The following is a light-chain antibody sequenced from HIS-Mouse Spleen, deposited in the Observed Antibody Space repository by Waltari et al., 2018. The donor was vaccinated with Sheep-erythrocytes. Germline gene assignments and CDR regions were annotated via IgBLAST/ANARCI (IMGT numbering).Light chain of an antibody. Sequence: DIQMTQSPSSLSASVGDRVTITCRARQSISSYLNWYQQKPGKAPKLLLYAASSLQSGVPSRFRGSGSGTDFTLTISSLQPEDFSIYYCQQSYSTPPLTFGGGTKVEIK. CDR2: AAS. J-gene: IGKJ4*01. CDR1: QSISSY. V-gene: IGKV1-39*01. CDR3: QQSYSTPPLT.